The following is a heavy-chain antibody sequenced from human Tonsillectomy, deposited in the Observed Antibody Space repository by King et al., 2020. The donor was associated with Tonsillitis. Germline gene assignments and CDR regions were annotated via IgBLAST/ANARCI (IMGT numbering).Heavy chain of an antibody. D-gene: IGHD4-17*01. CDR2: ISAYNGHT. J-gene: IGHJ6*03. Sequence: VQLVESGAEVKKPGASVKVSCKASGYTLTRHGISWVRQAPGKGLEWMAWISAYNGHTNYAQNLQGRLTVTTDTSTGTAYMELRSLRSDDTAVYYCARAVANDCGDYVFYCMDVWGQGPTVTVSS. CDR1: GYTLTRHG. CDR3: ARAVANDCGDYVFYCMDV. V-gene: IGHV1-18*04.